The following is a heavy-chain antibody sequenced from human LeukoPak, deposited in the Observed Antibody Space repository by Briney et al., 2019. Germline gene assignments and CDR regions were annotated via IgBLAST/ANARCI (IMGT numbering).Heavy chain of an antibody. D-gene: IGHD3-9*01. J-gene: IGHJ4*02. CDR1: GITVSSNY. CDR3: ARERHDVLTGYSPIAS. Sequence: GGSLRLSCAASGITVSSNYMSWVRQAPGKGLEWVSVIYTGGSTYYADSVRGRFIISRDNSKNTLYLQMNSLRAEDTAVYYCARERHDVLTGYSPIASWGQGTLATVSS. CDR2: IYTGGST. V-gene: IGHV3-66*01.